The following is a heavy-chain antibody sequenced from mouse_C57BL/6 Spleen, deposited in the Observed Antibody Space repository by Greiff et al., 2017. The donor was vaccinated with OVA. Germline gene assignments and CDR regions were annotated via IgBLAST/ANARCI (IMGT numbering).Heavy chain of an antibody. Sequence: VQLVESGPGLVAPSQSLSITCTVSGFSLTSYAISWVRQPPGKGLEWLGVIWTGGGTNYNSALKSRLSISKDNSKSQVFLKMNSLQTDDTARYYCAREGSSGYVGAMDYWGQGTSVTVSS. V-gene: IGHV2-9-1*01. J-gene: IGHJ4*01. CDR1: GFSLTSYA. CDR3: AREGSSGYVGAMDY. D-gene: IGHD3-2*02. CDR2: IWTGGGT.